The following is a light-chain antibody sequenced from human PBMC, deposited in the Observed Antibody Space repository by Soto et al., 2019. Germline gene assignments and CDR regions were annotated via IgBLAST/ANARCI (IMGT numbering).Light chain of an antibody. CDR2: AAS. CDR3: QQLNSYPRIT. V-gene: IGKV1-9*01. J-gene: IGKJ5*01. CDR1: QGINNY. Sequence: DIQLTQPPSFLSASVGDRVTITCRASQGINNYLAWYQQKPGKAPKLLIYAASTLQSGVPSRFSGSVSGTEFTLTISSLQPEDFATYYCQQLNSYPRITFGQGTRLEIK.